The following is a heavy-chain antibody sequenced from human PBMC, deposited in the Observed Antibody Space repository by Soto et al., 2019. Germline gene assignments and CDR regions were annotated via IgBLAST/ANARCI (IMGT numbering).Heavy chain of an antibody. D-gene: IGHD2-15*01. Sequence: QVQLQQWGAGLLKPSETLSLTCAVYGGSFSGYYWSWIRQPPGKGLEWIGEINHSGSTNYNPSLKSRVTISVDTSKNQFSLKLSSVTAADTAVYYCARGRMLRYESRDAFDIWGQGTMVTVSS. V-gene: IGHV4-34*01. CDR2: INHSGST. J-gene: IGHJ3*02. CDR3: ARGRMLRYESRDAFDI. CDR1: GGSFSGYY.